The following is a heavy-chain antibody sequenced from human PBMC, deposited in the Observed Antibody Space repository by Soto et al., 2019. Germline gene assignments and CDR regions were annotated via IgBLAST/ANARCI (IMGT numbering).Heavy chain of an antibody. CDR1: GGSISSGDYY. D-gene: IGHD5-18*01. Sequence: PSETLSLTCTVSGGSISSGDYYWSWIRQPPGQGLEWIGYIYYSGSTYYNPSLKSRVTMSVDTSTNQFSLKLSSVTAADTAVYYCAREGETAMAYFDYWGQGMLVTVSS. CDR3: AREGETAMAYFDY. V-gene: IGHV4-30-4*01. CDR2: IYYSGST. J-gene: IGHJ4*02.